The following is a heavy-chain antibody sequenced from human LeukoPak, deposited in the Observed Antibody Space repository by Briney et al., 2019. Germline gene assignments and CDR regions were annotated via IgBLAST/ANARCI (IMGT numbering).Heavy chain of an antibody. CDR1: GGSISSYY. CDR3: ASSYCSGGSCYSNLNWYFDL. J-gene: IGHJ2*01. V-gene: IGHV4-59*01. CDR2: IYYSGST. Sequence: SETLSLTCTASGGSISSYYWSWIRQPPGKGLEWIGYIYYSGSTNYNPSLKSRVTISVGTSKNQFSLKLSSVTAADTAVYYCASSYCSGGSCYSNLNWYFDLWGRGTLVTVSS. D-gene: IGHD2-15*01.